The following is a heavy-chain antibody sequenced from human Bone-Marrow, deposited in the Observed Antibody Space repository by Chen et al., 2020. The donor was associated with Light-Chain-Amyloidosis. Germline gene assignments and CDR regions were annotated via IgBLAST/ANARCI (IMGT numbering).Heavy chain of an antibody. CDR2: LSDDGARK. Sequence: QVQLVESGGGVVQPGRSLRLSCAASGFTFSNYGMHWVRQTPGKGLVWVALLSDDGARKYYADSVNGRFTISRDSSKNTLYLQMNSRRAEDTAVYYCARVSCGRGGPARPPGDSWGQGTLVTVSS. D-gene: IGHD6-6*01. J-gene: IGHJ4*02. CDR1: GFTFSNYG. V-gene: IGHV3-30-3*01. CDR3: ARVSCGRGGPARPPGDS.